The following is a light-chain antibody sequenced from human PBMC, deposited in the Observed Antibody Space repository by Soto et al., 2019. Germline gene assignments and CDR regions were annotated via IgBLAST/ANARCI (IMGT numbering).Light chain of an antibody. CDR3: QQYNNWPPLS. V-gene: IGKV3-15*01. CDR1: QSISSN. CDR2: GTF. J-gene: IGKJ4*01. Sequence: EIVMTQSPATLSVSPGERATLFCRASQSISSNLAWYQQTAGQAPRLLIYGTFTRATAIPGRFSGSGSWTEFTLTISGLQSEDSAVYYCQQYNNWPPLSFGGGTKVEIK.